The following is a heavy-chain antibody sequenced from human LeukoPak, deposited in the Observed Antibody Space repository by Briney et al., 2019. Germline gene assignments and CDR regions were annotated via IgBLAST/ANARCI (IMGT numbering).Heavy chain of an antibody. Sequence: HPGGSLRLSCAASGFTFSDYWMHWVRQVPGKGLVWVSRINTDGRSTIYADSVKGRFTISRDNAKNTLYLQMNSLRGEDTGVYYCGRDESVSGPTTLDFWGQGTLVTVSS. V-gene: IGHV3-74*01. J-gene: IGHJ4*02. CDR1: GFTFSDYW. CDR3: GRDESVSGPTTLDF. D-gene: IGHD6-19*01. CDR2: INTDGRST.